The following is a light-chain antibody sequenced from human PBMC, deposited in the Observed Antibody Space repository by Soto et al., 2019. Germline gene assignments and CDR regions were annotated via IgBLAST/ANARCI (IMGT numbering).Light chain of an antibody. CDR2: NAS. CDR1: QSVSTF. V-gene: IGKV3-11*01. J-gene: IGKJ1*01. CDR3: QQRSDWPWT. Sequence: EIVVTQSPATLSVSPGERATLSCRASQSVSTFLAWFQQKPGQPPRLLIYNASNRNTGIPARFSGGWSGTDFTLPVSRLEPEDFEVYYCQQRSDWPWTFGQGTKVDIK.